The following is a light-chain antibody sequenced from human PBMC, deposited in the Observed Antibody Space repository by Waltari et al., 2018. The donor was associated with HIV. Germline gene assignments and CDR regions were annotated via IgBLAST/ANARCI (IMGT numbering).Light chain of an antibody. Sequence: DVVMTQSPLSLPVTLGQPASISCSSSQSLLYSDGNTYLSWFQQRPGQSPRRLIYKDSNRDSGVPDRFSGSGSGTEFTLKISRVEAEDVGVYYCMQGTHWPRYTFGQGTKLEIK. CDR3: MQGTHWPRYT. CDR2: KDS. J-gene: IGKJ2*01. CDR1: QSLLYSDGNTY. V-gene: IGKV2-30*01.